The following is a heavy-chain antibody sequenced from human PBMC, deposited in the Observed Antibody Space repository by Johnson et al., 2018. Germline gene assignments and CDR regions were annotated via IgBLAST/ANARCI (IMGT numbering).Heavy chain of an antibody. CDR1: GFTFSGSA. J-gene: IGHJ6*02. CDR3: AKGGVTTYYDMDV. CDR2: IRSKANSYAT. Sequence: VQLQESGGGLVQPGGSLKLSCAASGFTFSGSAMHWVRQASGKGLEWVGRIRSKANSYATAYAASVKGMFTISRDNSKNTLYLKRESLRAEDPAVHYCAKGGVTTYYDMDVWGQGTTVSVSS. D-gene: IGHD4-17*01. V-gene: IGHV3-73*01.